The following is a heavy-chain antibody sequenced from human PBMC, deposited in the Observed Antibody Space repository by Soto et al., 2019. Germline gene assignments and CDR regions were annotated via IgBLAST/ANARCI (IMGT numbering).Heavy chain of an antibody. J-gene: IGHJ5*02. V-gene: IGHV3-64D*06. CDR3: VKVSTFYDILTGYYSTNFFDP. D-gene: IGHD3-9*01. CDR1: GFTFSEYS. CDR2: ISSDGDIT. Sequence: GSLRLSCSASGFTFSEYSMHWVRQAPGKGLQYVSTISSDGDITYYADSVKGRFTISRDNSKNTLYLQMNSLRLEDTAVYYCVKVSTFYDILTGYYSTNFFDPWGQGSLVTVSS.